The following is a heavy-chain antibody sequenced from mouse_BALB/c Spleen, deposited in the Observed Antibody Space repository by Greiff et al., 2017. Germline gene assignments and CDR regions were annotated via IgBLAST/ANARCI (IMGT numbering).Heavy chain of an antibody. V-gene: IGHV1S137*01. D-gene: IGHD2-1*01. J-gene: IGHJ3*01. Sequence: QVHVKQSGAELVRPGVSVKISCKGSGYTFTDYAMHWVKQSHAKSLEWIGVISTYYGDASYNQKFKGKATMTVDKSSSTAYMELARLTSEDSAIYYCARGGNYQGFAYWGQGTLVTVSA. CDR3: ARGGNYQGFAY. CDR2: ISTYYGDA. CDR1: GYTFTDYA.